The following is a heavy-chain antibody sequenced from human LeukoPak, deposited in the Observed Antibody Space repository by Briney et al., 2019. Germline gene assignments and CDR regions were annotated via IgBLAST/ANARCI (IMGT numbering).Heavy chain of an antibody. D-gene: IGHD5-18*01. CDR3: ARSTAMVPGKLDY. Sequence: PGRSLRLSCAASGFTFSSYAMHWVRQAPGKGLEWVAVISYDGSNKYYADSVKGRFTISRDNSKNTLYLQMNSLRAEDTAVYYCARSTAMVPGKLDYWGQGTLVTVSS. J-gene: IGHJ4*02. CDR1: GFTFSSYA. CDR2: ISYDGSNK. V-gene: IGHV3-30*04.